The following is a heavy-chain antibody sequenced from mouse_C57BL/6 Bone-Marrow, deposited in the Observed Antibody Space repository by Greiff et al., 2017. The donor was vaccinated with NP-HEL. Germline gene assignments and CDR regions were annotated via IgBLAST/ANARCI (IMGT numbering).Heavy chain of an antibody. Sequence: EVKLQESGGDLVKPGGSLKLSCAASGFTFSSYGMSWVRQTPDKRLEWVATISSGGSYTYYPDSVKGRFTISRDNAKNTLYLQMSSLKSEDTAMYYCARHGTDYWGQGTTLTVSS. CDR3: ARHGTDY. J-gene: IGHJ2*01. CDR1: GFTFSSYG. V-gene: IGHV5-6*01. D-gene: IGHD4-1*01. CDR2: ISSGGSYT.